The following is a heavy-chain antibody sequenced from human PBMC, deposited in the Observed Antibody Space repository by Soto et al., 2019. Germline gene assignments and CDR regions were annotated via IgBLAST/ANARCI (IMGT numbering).Heavy chain of an antibody. Sequence: QVQLQESGPGLVNPSETLSLTCTVSGGSVTSSTSSWAWVRQPPGKGLHWIGTIFYGHGTYYNPSFESRVTISLDTSKIQFSLELTSVNAADTAVYYCARQPTGYPNWFDAWGRGILVIVSS. V-gene: IGHV4-39*01. J-gene: IGHJ5*02. CDR2: IFYGHGT. CDR1: GGSVTSSTSS. CDR3: ARQPTGYPNWFDA. D-gene: IGHD3-9*01.